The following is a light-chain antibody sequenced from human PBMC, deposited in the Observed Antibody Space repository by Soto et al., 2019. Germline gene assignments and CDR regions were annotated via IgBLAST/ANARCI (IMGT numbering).Light chain of an antibody. CDR3: QQYGVAPRT. CDR1: QSINNNY. V-gene: IGKV3-20*01. CDR2: GAS. Sequence: EILLTLSPGTLSLSPGERATLSCRASQSINNNYLAWYQQKRGQAPRLLIYGASSRATGIPDRFSGSGSGTDFTLTISRLEPEDFAVYYFQQYGVAPRTFGQGTKVEIK. J-gene: IGKJ1*01.